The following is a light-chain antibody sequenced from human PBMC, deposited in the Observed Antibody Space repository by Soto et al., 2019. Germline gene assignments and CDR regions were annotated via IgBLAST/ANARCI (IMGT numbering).Light chain of an antibody. CDR3: QQYGSSPYT. CDR1: QSISDS. Sequence: DIQMTQSPSTLSASVGDRVTITCRASQSISDSLAWYQQKPGKAPKLLIYEASNLKSGVPSRFSGSGSGTEYTLTISRLEPEDFAVYFCQQYGSSPYTFGQGTKLEIK. CDR2: EAS. J-gene: IGKJ2*01. V-gene: IGKV1-5*03.